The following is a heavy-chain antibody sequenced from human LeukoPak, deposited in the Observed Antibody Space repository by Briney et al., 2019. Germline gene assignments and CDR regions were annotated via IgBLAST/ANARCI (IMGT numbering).Heavy chain of an antibody. CDR3: CDGMDV. CDR2: INGSGNST. J-gene: IGHJ6*02. V-gene: IGHV3-23*01. CDR1: GFTVSSNY. Sequence: PGGSLRLSCAVSGFTVSSNYMSWVRQAPGKGLEWVSAINGSGNSTYYADSVQGRFTISRDNSKNTLYLQMNSLRAEDTAVYYCCDGMDVWGQGTTVAASS.